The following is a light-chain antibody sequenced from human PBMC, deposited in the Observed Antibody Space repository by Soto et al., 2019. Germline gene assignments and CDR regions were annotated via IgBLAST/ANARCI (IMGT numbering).Light chain of an antibody. CDR1: QSVSSN. Sequence: EIVMTQSPATLSVSPGESANLSCRASQSVSSNLAWYQQKPGQAPRLLIYGASTRATGIPARFSGSGSETAFTHTISSLQSEDFAVYYCQHYNNWPRTFGQGTKV. CDR3: QHYNNWPRT. V-gene: IGKV3-15*01. J-gene: IGKJ1*01. CDR2: GAS.